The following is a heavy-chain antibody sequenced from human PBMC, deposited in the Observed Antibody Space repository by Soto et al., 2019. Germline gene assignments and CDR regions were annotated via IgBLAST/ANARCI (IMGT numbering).Heavy chain of an antibody. CDR2: IYYSGST. CDR3: ARAPEKDYDILTGYYYYYGMDV. Sequence: PSDTLSLTCTVSGYSIFSGVSYWSWTRKHPGNGLDWIGYIYYSGSTYYNPSLKSRVTISVDTSKNQFSLKLSSVTAADTAVYYCARAPEKDYDILTGYYYYYGMDVWGQGTTVTVS. J-gene: IGHJ6*02. CDR1: GYSIFSGVSY. D-gene: IGHD3-9*01. V-gene: IGHV4-31*03.